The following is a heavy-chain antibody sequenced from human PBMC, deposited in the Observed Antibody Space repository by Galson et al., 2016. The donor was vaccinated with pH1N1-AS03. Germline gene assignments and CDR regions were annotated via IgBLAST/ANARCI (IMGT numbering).Heavy chain of an antibody. CDR3: ARLDSSGWYSVDY. CDR2: IFYSGST. V-gene: IGHV4-59*08. D-gene: IGHD6-19*01. CDR1: GGSISSYY. Sequence: LSLTCTVSGGSISSYYWSWIRQPPGKGLERIGYIFYSGSTFYNASLKSRVTISVDTSKNQFSLKLRSVTAADTAVYYCARLDSSGWYSVDYWGQGNMVIVSS. J-gene: IGHJ4*02.